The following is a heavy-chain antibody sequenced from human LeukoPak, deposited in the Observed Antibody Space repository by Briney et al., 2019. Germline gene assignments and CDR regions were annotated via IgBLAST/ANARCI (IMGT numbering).Heavy chain of an antibody. CDR3: ARGYCSGGSCYRSWFDP. CDR1: VYAFTSYY. J-gene: IGHJ5*02. CDR2: INASGGST. Sequence: ASGKVSCKASVYAFTSYYMHWVRQAPGHGLEWLGIINASGGSTSYAQKFQGRVTMNRDTSTSTVYMELSSLISEDTAVDYCARGYCSGGSCYRSWFDPWGQGTLVTVSS. D-gene: IGHD2-15*01. V-gene: IGHV1-46*01.